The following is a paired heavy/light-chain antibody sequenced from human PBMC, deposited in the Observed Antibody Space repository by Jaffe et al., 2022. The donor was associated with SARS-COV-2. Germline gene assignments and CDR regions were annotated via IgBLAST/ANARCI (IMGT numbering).Light chain of an antibody. CDR3: NFRDSSGNHLV. CDR2: GQN. V-gene: IGLV3-19*01. CDR1: SLRSYY. Sequence: SSELTQDPAVSVALGQTVRITCQGDSLRSYYTSWYQQKPGQAPVLVLYGQNSRPSGIPDRFSGSSSGNTASLTITGAQAEDEADYHCNFRDSSGNHLVFGGGTKLTVL. J-gene: IGLJ2*01.
Heavy chain of an antibody. J-gene: IGHJ4*02. V-gene: IGHV4-34*01. CDR3: ARARTGYYLYEY. CDR2: VNHSGAT. D-gene: IGHD3-22*01. Sequence: QVQLQQWGAGLLKPSETLSLTCGVYGGSFSDYYWSWIRQPPGRGLVWIGEVNHSGATNYNPSLKSRVTISVDTSRNQFSLKLSSVTAADTAVYYCARARTGYYLYEYWGQGTLVTVSS. CDR1: GGSFSDYY.